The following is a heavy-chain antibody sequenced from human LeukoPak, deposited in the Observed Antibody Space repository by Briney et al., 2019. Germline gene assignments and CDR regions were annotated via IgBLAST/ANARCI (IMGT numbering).Heavy chain of an antibody. CDR3: ARGWEYLAIDY. CDR2: LYSAGNT. CDR1: GFTVSSNY. V-gene: IGHV3-66*02. J-gene: IGHJ4*02. D-gene: IGHD2/OR15-2a*01. Sequence: GSLRLSCAASGFTVSSNYMNWVRQAPGKGLEWVSVLYSAGNTFYADSVKGRFTISRDNSKNTLYLQMNSLRPEDTAVYYCARGWEYLAIDYWGQGTLVTVSS.